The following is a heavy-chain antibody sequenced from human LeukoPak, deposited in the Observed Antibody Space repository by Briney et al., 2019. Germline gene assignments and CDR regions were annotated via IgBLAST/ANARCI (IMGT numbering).Heavy chain of an antibody. CDR2: IYPGDRDT. D-gene: IGHD5-24*01. CDR1: GYTFTRYW. V-gene: IGHV5-51*01. J-gene: IGHJ3*02. CDR3: ARVMRDDYNFLDAFDI. Sequence: GESLKISCNGSGYTFTRYWIGWVRQMSGKGLEWMGIIYPGDRDTRYSPSFQGQVTISADKSTSTAYLQWSSLKASDTAMYYCARVMRDDYNFLDAFDIWGQGTLVTVSS.